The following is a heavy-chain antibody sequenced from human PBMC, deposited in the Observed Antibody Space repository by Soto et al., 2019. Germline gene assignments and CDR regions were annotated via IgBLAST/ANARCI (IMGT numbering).Heavy chain of an antibody. V-gene: IGHV3-23*01. Sequence: EVQLLESGGGLVQPGGSLRLSCAASGFTFSSYAMSWVRQAPVKGLEWVSAISGSGGSTYYADSVKGRFTISRDNSKNTLYLQMNSRRAEDTAVYYCAKDFGVYRGATDYWGQGTLVTVSS. CDR3: AKDFGVYRGATDY. CDR2: ISGSGGST. D-gene: IGHD1-26*01. J-gene: IGHJ4*02. CDR1: GFTFSSYA.